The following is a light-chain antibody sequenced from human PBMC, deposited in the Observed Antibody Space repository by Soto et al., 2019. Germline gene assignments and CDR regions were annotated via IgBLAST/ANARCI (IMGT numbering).Light chain of an antibody. CDR1: QSVSSSY. J-gene: IGKJ1*01. Sequence: EIVLTPSPCTVSLSPGERATLSSPASQSVSSSYLALYQQKPGQAPRLIIYGVSSRATGIPDSFSGSGSGTDFTLTISRLEPEDFAVYYCQQYGRSPLTFGQGTKVDIK. CDR3: QQYGRSPLT. V-gene: IGKV3-20*01. CDR2: GVS.